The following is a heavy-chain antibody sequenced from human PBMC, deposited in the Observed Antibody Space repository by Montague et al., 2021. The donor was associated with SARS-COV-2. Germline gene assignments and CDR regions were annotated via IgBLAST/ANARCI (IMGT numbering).Heavy chain of an antibody. D-gene: IGHD3-22*01. CDR3: ARQPITTKIQVVITHQHSDIDL. CDR1: GGSISGSSYY. V-gene: IGHV4-39*01. CDR2: IYYSGXT. J-gene: IGHJ2*01. Sequence: SETLSLTCTVSGGSISGSSYYWGWIRQPPGKGLEWIGSIYYSGXTXYXXXXKXRVTISVDTSKNQFSLKLSSVTAADTAVYYCARQPITTKIQVVITHQHSDIDLWGRGTLVTVSS.